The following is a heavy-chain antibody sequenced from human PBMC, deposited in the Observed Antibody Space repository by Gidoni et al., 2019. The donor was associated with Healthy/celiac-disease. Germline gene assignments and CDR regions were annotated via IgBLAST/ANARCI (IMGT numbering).Heavy chain of an antibody. V-gene: IGHV4-34*01. CDR3: AREGVYCSSTSCYALRGLHYYMDV. D-gene: IGHD2-2*01. Sequence: QVQLQQWGAGLLKPSETLSLTCAVYGGSFSGYYWSWLRQPPGKGLEWIGEINHSGSTNYNPSLKSRVTISVDTSKNQFSLKLSSVTAAETAVYYCAREGVYCSSTSCYALRGLHYYMDVWGKGTTVTVSS. J-gene: IGHJ6*03. CDR2: INHSGST. CDR1: GGSFSGYY.